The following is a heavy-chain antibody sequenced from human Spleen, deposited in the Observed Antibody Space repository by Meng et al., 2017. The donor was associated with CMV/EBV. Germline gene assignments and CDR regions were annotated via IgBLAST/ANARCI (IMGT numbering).Heavy chain of an antibody. CDR2: IYHSGST. D-gene: IGHD2-15*01. CDR1: GGSISSSNW. V-gene: IGHV4-4*02. Sequence: SETLSLTCAVSGGSISSSNWWSWVRQPPGKGLEWIGEIYHSGSTNYNPSLKSRVTISVDKSKNQFSLKLSSVTAADTAVYYCARFSVGAATYGMDVWGQGTTVTVSS. CDR3: ARFSVGAATYGMDV. J-gene: IGHJ6*02.